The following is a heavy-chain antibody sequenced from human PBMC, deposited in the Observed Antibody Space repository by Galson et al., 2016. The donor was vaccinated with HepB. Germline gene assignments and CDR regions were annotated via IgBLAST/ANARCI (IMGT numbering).Heavy chain of an antibody. J-gene: IGHJ4*02. Sequence: SLRLSCAASGFTFNNYFMSWVRQAPGKGLEWVSSIRTSSSYIYYTDSLEGRFTISRDNATNSLYLQMNSLGAEDTAIYYCARVSGWYVGQYYFDYWGQGTLVTVSS. CDR1: GFTFNNYF. D-gene: IGHD6-19*01. CDR3: ARVSGWYVGQYYFDY. CDR2: IRTSSSYI. V-gene: IGHV3-21*01.